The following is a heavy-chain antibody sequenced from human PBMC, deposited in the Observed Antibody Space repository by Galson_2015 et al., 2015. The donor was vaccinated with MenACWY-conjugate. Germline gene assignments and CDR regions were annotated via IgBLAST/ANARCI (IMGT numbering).Heavy chain of an antibody. V-gene: IGHV5-51*01. D-gene: IGHD1-1*01. Sequence: QSGAEVKEPGESLKISCKGSGYTFSIYWIAWVRQMPGKGLEWMGLINPGSSDTRYSRSFQGQVTISADTSINTAYLQWGSLRASDTAMYYCARGGFQSGFDYWGQGTPVTVSS. CDR2: INPGSSDT. CDR3: ARGGFQSGFDY. J-gene: IGHJ4*02. CDR1: GYTFSIYW.